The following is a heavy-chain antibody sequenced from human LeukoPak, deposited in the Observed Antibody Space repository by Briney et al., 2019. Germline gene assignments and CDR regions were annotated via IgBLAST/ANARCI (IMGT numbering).Heavy chain of an antibody. CDR2: IYSNGNT. V-gene: IGHV3-53*01. CDR1: GLSVSSNF. CDR3: GSSTFHYYYHGMDV. Sequence: GGSLRLSCAATGLSVSSNFMSWVRQAPGKGLEWVSGIYSNGNTYYADPVKGRFTISRDNSKSTLYLQMNSLRVEDTAVYYCGSSTFHYYYHGMDVRGQGATVTVSS. J-gene: IGHJ6*02.